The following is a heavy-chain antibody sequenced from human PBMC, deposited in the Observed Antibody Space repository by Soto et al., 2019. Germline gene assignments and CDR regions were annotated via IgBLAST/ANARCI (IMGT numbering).Heavy chain of an antibody. CDR1: GGSISSYY. CDR3: ARVRVATIIDY. J-gene: IGHJ4*02. Sequence: SETLSLTCTVSGGSISSYYWSWIRQPPGKGLGWVGYIYYSGGTNYNPSRKSRVTTSVNTSKNQFSLKLSAVTAADTAVYYCARVRVATIIDYWGQGTLVTVSS. D-gene: IGHD5-12*01. CDR2: IYYSGGT. V-gene: IGHV4-59*01.